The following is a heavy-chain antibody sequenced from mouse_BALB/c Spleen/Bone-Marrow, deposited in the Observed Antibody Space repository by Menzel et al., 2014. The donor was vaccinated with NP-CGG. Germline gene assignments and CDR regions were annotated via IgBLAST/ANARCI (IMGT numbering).Heavy chain of an antibody. CDR1: GYTFTNYW. CDR3: ARGHYFDY. D-gene: IGHD3-3*01. J-gene: IGHJ2*01. Sequence: QVQLQQSGAELVRPGTSVKMSCKAAGYTFTNYWIVWVKQRPGHGLEWIGDIYPGGGYTNYNEKFKGKATLTADTSSSTAYLQLSSLTSEDSAFYYCARGHYFDYWGQGTTLTVSS. CDR2: IYPGGGYT. V-gene: IGHV1-63*02.